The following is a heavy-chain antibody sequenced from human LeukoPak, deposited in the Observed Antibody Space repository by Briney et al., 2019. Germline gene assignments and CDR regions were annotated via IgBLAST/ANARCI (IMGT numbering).Heavy chain of an antibody. D-gene: IGHD7-27*01. CDR3: ARDRAGDMDFDY. V-gene: IGHV3-74*01. J-gene: IGHJ4*02. CDR2: INSDGSST. Sequence: GGSLRLSCAASGFTFSSCWMHWVRQAPGKGLVWVSRINSDGSSTSYADSVKGRFTISRDNAKNTLYLQMNSLRAEDTAVYYCARDRAGDMDFDYWGQGTLVTVSS. CDR1: GFTFSSCW.